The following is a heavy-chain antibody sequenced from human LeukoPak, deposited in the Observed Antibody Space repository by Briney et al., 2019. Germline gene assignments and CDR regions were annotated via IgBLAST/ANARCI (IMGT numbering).Heavy chain of an antibody. CDR2: MNPNSGNT. V-gene: IGHV1-8*03. D-gene: IGHD3-10*01. J-gene: IGHJ4*02. CDR1: GYTFTSHD. Sequence: ASVKVSCKASGYTFTSHDINWVRQATGQGLEWMGWMNPNSGNTGYAQKFQGRVTITRNNSISTVYMELSSLRSEDTAVYYCARGAYYYGSGSHRRYFDYWDQGTLVTVSS. CDR3: ARGAYYYGSGSHRRYFDY.